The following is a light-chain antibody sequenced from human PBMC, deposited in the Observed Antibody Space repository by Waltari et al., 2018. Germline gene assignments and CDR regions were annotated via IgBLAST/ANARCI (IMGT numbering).Light chain of an antibody. CDR1: QDISNY. CDR2: DAS. V-gene: IGKV1-33*01. CDR3: QQYDNLPWA. Sequence: DIEMTQSPSSLSASVGDRVTITCQASQDISNYLNWYQQKPGKAPKLLIYDASNLETGVPSRFSGSGSGTDFTFTISSLQPEDIATYYCQQYDNLPWAFGQGTKVKIK. J-gene: IGKJ1*01.